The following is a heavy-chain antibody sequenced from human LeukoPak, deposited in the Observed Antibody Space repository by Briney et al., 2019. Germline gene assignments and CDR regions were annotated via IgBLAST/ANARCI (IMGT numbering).Heavy chain of an antibody. D-gene: IGHD3-22*01. J-gene: IGHJ4*02. CDR3: ATLDSYYDSSGRPLLPD. V-gene: IGHV1-24*01. CDR2: FGREDDAP. CDR1: GYSVSELS. Sequence: GASVKVSCKVSGYSVSELSMHWVRQAPGLGLEWMGGFGREDDAPVYAQQFQGRVTMTEDTSTDTAYMELSSLRSEDTALYYCATLDSYYDSSGRPLLPDWGQGTLVTVSS.